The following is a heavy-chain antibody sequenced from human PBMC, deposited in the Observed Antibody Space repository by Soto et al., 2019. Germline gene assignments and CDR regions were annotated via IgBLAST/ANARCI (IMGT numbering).Heavy chain of an antibody. D-gene: IGHD2-15*01. J-gene: IGHJ3*02. CDR2: MNPNSGNT. CDR1: GYTFTSYD. V-gene: IGHV1-8*01. Sequence: QVQLVQSGAEVKKPGASVKVSCKASGYTFTSYDINWVRQATGQGLEWMGWMNPNSGNTGYAQKFQGRFTRTRNTSISTAYVGLSRLKSEDTAVYYCARGGQYCSGGSCYSFDAFDIWGQGTMVTVSS. CDR3: ARGGQYCSGGSCYSFDAFDI.